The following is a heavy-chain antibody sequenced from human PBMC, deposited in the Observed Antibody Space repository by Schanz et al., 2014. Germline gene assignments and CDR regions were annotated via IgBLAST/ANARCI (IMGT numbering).Heavy chain of an antibody. Sequence: QVQLAESGGGVVQPGRSLRLSCAASGFAFNNYGMHWVRQAPGQGLEWVSAISGSGGSTYYADSVKGRFTISRDNAENTLYLQMNSLRVEDTAVYYCAMGGYQLHHWGQGTLVTVSS. D-gene: IGHD1-7*01. CDR2: ISGSGGST. CDR3: AMGGYQLHH. CDR1: GFAFNNYG. J-gene: IGHJ4*02. V-gene: IGHV3-NL1*01.